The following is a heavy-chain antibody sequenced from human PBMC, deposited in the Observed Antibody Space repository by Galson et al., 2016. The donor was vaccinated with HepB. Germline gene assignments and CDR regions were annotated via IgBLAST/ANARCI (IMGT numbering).Heavy chain of an antibody. J-gene: IGHJ6*02. CDR2: IIPIFGTA. CDR1: GGTFSNNA. CDR3: ARGTQLRWTRDYSYYGMDV. Sequence: SVKVSCKASGGTFSNNAFSWVRQAPGLGLEWMGGIIPIFGTADYAQKFKGRVTITADESTNTAYMEVSSLRSEDTAIYYCARGTQLRWTRDYSYYGMDVWGPGTTVTGSS. D-gene: IGHD4-23*01. V-gene: IGHV1-69*13.